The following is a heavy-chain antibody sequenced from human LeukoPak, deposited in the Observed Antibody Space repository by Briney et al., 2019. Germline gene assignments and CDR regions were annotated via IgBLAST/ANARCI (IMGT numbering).Heavy chain of an antibody. J-gene: IGHJ4*02. V-gene: IGHV3-74*01. CDR1: GFAFSTYW. CDR3: VRGSSTWSPLGDY. Sequence: GGSLRLSCAASGFAFSTYWMHWVRHAPGQGPVWVSRISPDGSTTTYADSVRGRFSISRDNAKNTLYMQMNSLRVDDTAVYYCVRGSSTWSPLGDYWGQGTLVTVST. D-gene: IGHD6-13*01. CDR2: ISPDGSTT.